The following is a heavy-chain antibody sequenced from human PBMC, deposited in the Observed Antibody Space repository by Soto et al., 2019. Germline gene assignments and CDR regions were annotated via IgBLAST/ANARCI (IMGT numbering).Heavy chain of an antibody. CDR3: WKFGPKGDHYDNGMDV. Sequence: PGGSLRLSCAASGFTFSSYAMTLVRQAPGKGLEWVASISGSTYSTYFGDSVKGRFTISRDNSKNTLYLQMDSLRSEDTAVYYCWKFGPKGDHYDNGMDVWGQGTTVTVS. J-gene: IGHJ6*02. CDR1: GFTFSSYA. CDR2: ISGSTYST. V-gene: IGHV3-23*01. D-gene: IGHD3-10*01.